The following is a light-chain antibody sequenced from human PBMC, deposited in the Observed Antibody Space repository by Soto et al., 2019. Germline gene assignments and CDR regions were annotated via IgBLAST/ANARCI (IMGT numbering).Light chain of an antibody. CDR1: SSDVGGYNY. CDR2: DVS. CDR3: CSYAGSFVV. Sequence: QSALTQPRSVSGSPGQSGTISCTGTSSDVGGYNYVSWYQQHPGKAPKLMIYDVSKRPSGVPDRFSGSKSGNTASLTISGLQAEDEAAYYGCSYAGSFVVFGGGTKLTVL. V-gene: IGLV2-11*01. J-gene: IGLJ2*01.